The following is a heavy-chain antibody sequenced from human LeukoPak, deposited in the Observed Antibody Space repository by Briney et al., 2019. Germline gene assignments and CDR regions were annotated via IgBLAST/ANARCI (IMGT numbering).Heavy chain of an antibody. D-gene: IGHD4-17*01. V-gene: IGHV1-2*02. CDR2: INPNSGGT. Sequence: ASVKVSPTASGYTFTGYYIHWIRQAPGQGLEWMGWINPNSGGTNYAQKFRGRVTMTRDTSISTAYMELSGLRSDDTAVYYCARVLSGDHFDYWGQGTLVTVSS. CDR1: GYTFTGYY. J-gene: IGHJ4*02. CDR3: ARVLSGDHFDY.